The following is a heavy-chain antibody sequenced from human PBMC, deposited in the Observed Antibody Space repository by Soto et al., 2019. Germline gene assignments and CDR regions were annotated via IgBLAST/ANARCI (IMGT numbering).Heavy chain of an antibody. CDR1: GFTFSSYG. V-gene: IGHV3-30*18. CDR2: ISYDGSNK. D-gene: IGHD6-13*01. J-gene: IGHJ4*02. Sequence: GGSLRLSCAASGFTFSSYGMHWVRQAPGKGLEWVAVISYDGSNKYYADSVKGRFTISRDNSKNTLYLQMNSLRAEDTAVYYCAKGFSSSTPPIIDYWGQGTLVTVSS. CDR3: AKGFSSSTPPIIDY.